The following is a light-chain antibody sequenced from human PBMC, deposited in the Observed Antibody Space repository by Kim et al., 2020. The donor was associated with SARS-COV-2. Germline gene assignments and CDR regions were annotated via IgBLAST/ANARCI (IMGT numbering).Light chain of an antibody. CDR3: QVWESSSDQYV. CDR2: YDS. Sequence: SYELTQPPSVSVAPGKTARITCGGNNIGSNSVHWYQQKPGQAPVLVIYYDSDRHSGIPERFSGSNSGNTATLTISRVEAGDEAGYYCQVWESSSDQYVFG. CDR1: NIGSNS. J-gene: IGLJ1*01. V-gene: IGLV3-21*01.